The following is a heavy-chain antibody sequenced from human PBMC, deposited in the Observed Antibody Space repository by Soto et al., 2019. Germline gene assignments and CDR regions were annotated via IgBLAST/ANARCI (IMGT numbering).Heavy chain of an antibody. J-gene: IGHJ4*02. CDR2: IYYTGST. CDR3: ARALSSSSWYYGY. Sequence: PSETLSLTCTVSGDSITNYYWSWIRQPPGKGLEWIGYIYYTGSTNYNPSLKSRVTMSVDTSKNQFSLKLNSVTAADTAMYYCARALSSSSWYYGYWGQGTLVTVSS. V-gene: IGHV4-59*01. CDR1: GDSITNYY. D-gene: IGHD6-13*01.